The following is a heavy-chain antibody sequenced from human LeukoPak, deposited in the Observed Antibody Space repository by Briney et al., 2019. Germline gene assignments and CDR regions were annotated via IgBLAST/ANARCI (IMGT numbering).Heavy chain of an antibody. V-gene: IGHV4-38-2*01. J-gene: IGHJ5*02. Sequence: PSETLSLTCAVSGYSISSGYYWGCMRQPPGRSLEWCGSIYDRGSTYYNPSLKSRFTIPVDTSKNQFSLKLSSVTAADSAVYYCARLWFGPGGWFDPWGQGTLVTVSS. D-gene: IGHD3-10*01. CDR3: ARLWFGPGGWFDP. CDR2: IYDRGST. CDR1: GYSISSGYY.